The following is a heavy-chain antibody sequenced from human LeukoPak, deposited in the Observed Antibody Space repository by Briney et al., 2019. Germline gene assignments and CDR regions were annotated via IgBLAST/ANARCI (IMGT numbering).Heavy chain of an antibody. V-gene: IGHV1-18*01. J-gene: IGHJ5*02. CDR1: GYTFTNYG. D-gene: IGHD4-23*01. CDR2: ISAYNGNT. Sequence: ASVTVSFKSSGYTFTNYGISWVRQAPGQGLEWMGWISAYNGNTNYAQKLQGRVTMTTDTSTSTAYMELRSLRSDDTAVYYCARVGGNNNWFDPWGQGTLVTVSS. CDR3: ARVGGNNNWFDP.